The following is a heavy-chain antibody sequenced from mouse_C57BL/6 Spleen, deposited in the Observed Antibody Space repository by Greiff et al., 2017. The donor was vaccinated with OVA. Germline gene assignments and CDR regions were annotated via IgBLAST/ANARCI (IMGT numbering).Heavy chain of an antibody. D-gene: IGHD1-1*01. CDR3: ARDYYGPYFDY. CDR1: GFTFSSYA. J-gene: IGHJ2*01. V-gene: IGHV5-4*01. CDR2: ISDGGSYT. Sequence: EVNLVESGGGLVKPGGSLKLSCAASGFTFSSYAMSWVRQTPEQRLEWVATISDGGSYTYYPDNVKGRFTISRDNAKNTLYLQMSHLKSEDTAMYYCARDYYGPYFDYWGQGTTLTVSS.